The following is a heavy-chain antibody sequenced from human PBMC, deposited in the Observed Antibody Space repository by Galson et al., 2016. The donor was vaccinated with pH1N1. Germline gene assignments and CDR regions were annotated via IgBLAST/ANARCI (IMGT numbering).Heavy chain of an antibody. V-gene: IGHV4-4*07. J-gene: IGHJ5*02. Sequence: ETLSITCTVSGGSISSYYWSWIRQPAGKGLEWIGRIYSSGSTNYNPSLKSRVTMSVDTSKNQFYLKLSSVTSADTAVYYCSRDHGFGSENMGDWFDPWGQGTLVTVSS. CDR1: GGSISSYY. CDR2: IYSSGST. CDR3: SRDHGFGSENMGDWFDP. D-gene: IGHD3-10*01.